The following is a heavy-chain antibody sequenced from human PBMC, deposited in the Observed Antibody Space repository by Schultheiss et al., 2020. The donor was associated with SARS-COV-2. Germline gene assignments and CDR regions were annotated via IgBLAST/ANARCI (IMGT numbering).Heavy chain of an antibody. CDR1: GGSISSGGYY. CDR3: ARAKGVYWYFDL. Sequence: SETLSLTCTVSGGSISSGGYYWSWIRQHPGKGLEWIGYIYYSGSTYYNPSLKSRVTMSVDTSKNQFSLKLSSVTAADTAVYYCARAKGVYWYFDLWGRGTLVTVSS. J-gene: IGHJ2*01. D-gene: IGHD3-16*01. V-gene: IGHV4-31*03. CDR2: IYYSGST.